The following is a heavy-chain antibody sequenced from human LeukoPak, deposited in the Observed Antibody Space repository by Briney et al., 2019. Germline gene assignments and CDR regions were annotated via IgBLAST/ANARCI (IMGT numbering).Heavy chain of an antibody. CDR2: ISGSGGST. CDR1: GFTFSCYA. J-gene: IGHJ4*02. D-gene: IGHD6-13*01. V-gene: IGHV3-23*01. CDR3: SPGIAAAGAPFDY. Sequence: PGGSLRLSCAASGFTFSCYAMSWVRQAPGKGLEWVSAISGSGGSTYYADSVKGRFTISRDNSKNTLYLQMNSLRAEDTAVYYCSPGIAAAGAPFDYWGQGTLVTVSS.